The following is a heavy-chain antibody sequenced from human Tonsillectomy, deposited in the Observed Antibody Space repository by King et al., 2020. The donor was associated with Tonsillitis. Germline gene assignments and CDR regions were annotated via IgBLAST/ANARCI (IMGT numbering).Heavy chain of an antibody. CDR3: ARVLEYYFDY. J-gene: IGHJ4*02. CDR1: GGSISSSNW. V-gene: IGHV4-4*02. CDR2: IYHSGST. Sequence: QLQESGPGLVKPSGTLSLTCAVSGGSISSSNWWSWVRQPPGKGLEWIGEIYHSGSTSYNPSVRSPVKISIDKSKNQFSLKLSSVTAADTAVYYCARVLEYYFDYWGQGTLVTVSS.